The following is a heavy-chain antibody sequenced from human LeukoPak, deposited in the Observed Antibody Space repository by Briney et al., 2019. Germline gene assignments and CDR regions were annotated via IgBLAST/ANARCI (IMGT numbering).Heavy chain of an antibody. Sequence: GGSLRLSCAASGVTFSNYAMSWVRQAPGKGLEWVSAITGSGGNTYYAESVEGGFTISRDNSKNTVFLQLNSLRAEDTAVYYCAKWGDYDVLTGYYVSDYWGQGTLVTVSS. CDR3: AKWGDYDVLTGYYVSDY. D-gene: IGHD3-9*01. J-gene: IGHJ4*02. CDR1: GVTFSNYA. CDR2: ITGSGGNT. V-gene: IGHV3-23*01.